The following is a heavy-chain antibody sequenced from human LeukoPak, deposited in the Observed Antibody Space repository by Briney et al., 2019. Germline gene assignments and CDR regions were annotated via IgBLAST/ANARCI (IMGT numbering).Heavy chain of an antibody. CDR2: IKQDGSEK. CDR1: RFTFSNYW. D-gene: IGHD5-12*01. CDR3: ARDVQVATIYPLDY. Sequence: GGSLRLSCATSRFTFSNYWMSWVRQAPGKGLEWVANIKQDGSEKYYVDSVKGRFTISRDNAKNSLYLQMNSLRAEDTAVYYCARDVQVATIYPLDYWGQGTLVTVSS. V-gene: IGHV3-7*01. J-gene: IGHJ4*02.